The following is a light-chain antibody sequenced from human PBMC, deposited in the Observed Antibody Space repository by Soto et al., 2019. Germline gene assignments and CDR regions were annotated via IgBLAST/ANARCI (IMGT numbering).Light chain of an antibody. Sequence: QSALTQPPSVSAAPGQTVTISCSGSSSNIGKNFVSWYQQLPGTAPQLLIYENNKRPSGIPDRFSGSKSGTSATLGITGLQTGDEADYYCGTWDSSLSAGGIFGTGTKVTGL. CDR2: ENN. CDR1: SSNIGKNF. CDR3: GTWDSSLSAGGI. J-gene: IGLJ1*01. V-gene: IGLV1-51*02.